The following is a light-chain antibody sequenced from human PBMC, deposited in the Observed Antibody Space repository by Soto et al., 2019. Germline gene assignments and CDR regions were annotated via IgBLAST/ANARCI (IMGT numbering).Light chain of an antibody. V-gene: IGKV1-5*03. CDR2: KAS. Sequence: IQMTQSPSTLSASVGDRVTITCRASQSIRTWLAWYQQKAGKAPKLLIYKASILESGVPSRFSGSGSGTEFTLTISSLQPDDFATYYCQQYSTYWTFGQGTKVEIK. J-gene: IGKJ1*01. CDR1: QSIRTW. CDR3: QQYSTYWT.